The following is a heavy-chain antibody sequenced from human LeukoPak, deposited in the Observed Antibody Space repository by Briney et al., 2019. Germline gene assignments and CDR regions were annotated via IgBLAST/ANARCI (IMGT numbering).Heavy chain of an antibody. CDR2: ISGSSTGT. J-gene: IGHJ4*02. Sequence: GGSLRLSCAASGFTFSSSAISWVRQAPGEGRYWVSAISGSSTGTYYADAVKGLFTISRDNSKNTLYLQMNSLRAEDTAVYYCAKEGGTGTRFDYWGQGTLVTVSS. V-gene: IGHV3-23*01. CDR3: AKEGGTGTRFDY. CDR1: GFTFSSSA. D-gene: IGHD1-7*01.